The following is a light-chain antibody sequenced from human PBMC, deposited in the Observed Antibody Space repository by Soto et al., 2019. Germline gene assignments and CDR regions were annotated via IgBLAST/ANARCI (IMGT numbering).Light chain of an antibody. J-gene: IGKJ1*01. CDR2: GVS. Sequence: IVLTQSPGTLSLSPGERATLSCRASQALKRSFLAWYQHTPGQSPRLLIAGVSSRAAGGPARFSGSGSGTDFTLKISRLEPQDSPVYFCQQYDHSSRTFGQGTKVEI. CDR1: QALKRSF. V-gene: IGKV3-20*01. CDR3: QQYDHSSRT.